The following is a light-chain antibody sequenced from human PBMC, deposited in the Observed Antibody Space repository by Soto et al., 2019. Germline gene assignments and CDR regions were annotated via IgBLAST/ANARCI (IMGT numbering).Light chain of an antibody. J-gene: IGKJ5*01. V-gene: IGKV3-11*01. CDR3: QQRGDWPPIT. CDR1: QSVGSN. Sequence: EIVLTQSSATLSLSPGERATLSCRASQSVGSNLAWFQQKPGQAPRLLIYGSSTRATGVPARFSGSGSGTDFTLTISSLEPEDFAVYYCQQRGDWPPITFGQGTRLEI. CDR2: GSS.